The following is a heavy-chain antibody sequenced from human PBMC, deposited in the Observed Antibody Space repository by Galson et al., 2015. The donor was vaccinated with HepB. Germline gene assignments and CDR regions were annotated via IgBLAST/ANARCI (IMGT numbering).Heavy chain of an antibody. V-gene: IGHV3-23*01. CDR2: ISSSGEKI. J-gene: IGHJ4*02. D-gene: IGHD5-24*01. Sequence: LRLSCAASGFTFSYYAMSWVRQAPGKGLEWVSIISSSGEKIGYADSVKGRFTVSRDNPKNTLYLQMNGLRGEDSAVYFCAKGGRDDYNDNFQYFDYWGQGILVTVSS. CDR3: AKGGRDDYNDNFQYFDY. CDR1: GFTFSYYA.